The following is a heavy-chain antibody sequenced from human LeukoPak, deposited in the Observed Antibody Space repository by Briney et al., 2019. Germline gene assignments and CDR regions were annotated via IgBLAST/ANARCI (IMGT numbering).Heavy chain of an antibody. CDR2: INYGGTT. CDR1: GGSISSSNYF. V-gene: IGHV4-39*01. CDR3: ARYVVYGSGKYYFDY. Sequence: SETLSLTCTVSGGSISSSNYFWSWIRQPPGQELEGIASINYGGTTYYNPSLKSRVTISVDTSKNQFSLRLSSVTAADTAVYLCARYVVYGSGKYYFDYWGQGSLVSVSS. J-gene: IGHJ4*02. D-gene: IGHD3-10*01.